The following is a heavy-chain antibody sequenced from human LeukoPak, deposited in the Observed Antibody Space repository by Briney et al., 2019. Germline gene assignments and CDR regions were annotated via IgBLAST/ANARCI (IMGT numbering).Heavy chain of an antibody. Sequence: ASVKVSCKASGYTFSSYAISWVRQAPGQGLEWMGGIIPIFGTANYAQKFQGRVTITADESTSTAYMELSSLRSEDTAVYYCAKSGQIAAAGPPDYWGQGTLVTVSS. CDR3: AKSGQIAAAGPPDY. V-gene: IGHV1-69*13. J-gene: IGHJ4*02. CDR2: IIPIFGTA. D-gene: IGHD6-13*01. CDR1: GYTFSSYA.